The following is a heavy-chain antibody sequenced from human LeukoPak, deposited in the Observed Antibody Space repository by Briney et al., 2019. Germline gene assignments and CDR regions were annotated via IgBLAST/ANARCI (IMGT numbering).Heavy chain of an antibody. Sequence: PGGSLRLSCAASGFTFSSYWMHWVRQAPGKXXVWVSRINSDGSSASYADSVKGRFTISRDNAKDTLYLQMNSLRAEDTAVYYCARMEDYYFDYWGQGTLVTVSS. V-gene: IGHV3-74*01. CDR3: ARMEDYYFDY. CDR1: GFTFSSYW. D-gene: IGHD3-3*01. J-gene: IGHJ4*02. CDR2: INSDGSSA.